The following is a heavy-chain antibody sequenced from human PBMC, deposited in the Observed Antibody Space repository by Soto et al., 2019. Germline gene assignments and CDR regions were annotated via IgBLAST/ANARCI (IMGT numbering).Heavy chain of an antibody. D-gene: IGHD3-22*01. V-gene: IGHV3-23*01. Sequence: WGSLRLSCAASGFTFSSYAMCWVRQAPGKGLEWVSAISGSAGSKYYSYSVKGRFTISRDNSKDTLYLQMNSLRAEDTAVYYCAKTHYYYDSSCYYPQYYFDYWGQGTLVTVSS. J-gene: IGHJ4*02. CDR3: AKTHYYYDSSCYYPQYYFDY. CDR2: ISGSAGSK. CDR1: GFTFSSYA.